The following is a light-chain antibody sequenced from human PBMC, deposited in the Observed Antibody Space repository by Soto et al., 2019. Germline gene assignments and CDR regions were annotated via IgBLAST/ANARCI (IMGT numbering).Light chain of an antibody. V-gene: IGLV2-14*01. CDR1: SSDVGVCTF. CDR2: EVS. Sequence: QSVLTRPASVSGSPGQSITISCTGTSSDVGVCTFVSWCQQHPGKAPKLMIYEVSNRPSGVSNRFSGSKSGNTASLTISGLQAEDEADYYCSSYTSSSTYVFGTGTRSPS. J-gene: IGLJ1*01. CDR3: SSYTSSSTYV.